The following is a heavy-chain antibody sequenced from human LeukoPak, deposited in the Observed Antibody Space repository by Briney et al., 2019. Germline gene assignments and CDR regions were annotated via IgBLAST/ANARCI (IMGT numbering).Heavy chain of an antibody. J-gene: IGHJ4*02. CDR2: TYYRSKWYN. V-gene: IGHV6-1*01. D-gene: IGHD5-18*01. CDR3: ARVESGYNYGRSSYYFDY. Sequence: SQTLSLTCAISGDSVSSNSAAWHWIRQSPSRGLEWLGRTYYRSKWYNDYAVSVKSRITINPDTSKNQFSLQLNSVTPEDTAVYYCARVESGYNYGRSSYYFDYWGQGTLVTVSS. CDR1: GDSVSSNSAA.